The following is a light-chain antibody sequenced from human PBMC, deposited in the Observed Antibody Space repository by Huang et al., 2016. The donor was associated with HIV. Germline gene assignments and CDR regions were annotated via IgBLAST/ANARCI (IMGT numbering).Light chain of an antibody. CDR1: QVITKY. CDR2: DAS. Sequence: DIQLTQSPSSLSASVGDRVTITCQASQVITKYLNWYQQKPGKATKLLIYDASNLATGVTSRVSGSESGTDFIFTSTSLQPEDFATYYCQQYDTLPFTFGPGTKVDIK. CDR3: QQYDTLPFT. V-gene: IGKV1-33*01. J-gene: IGKJ3*01.